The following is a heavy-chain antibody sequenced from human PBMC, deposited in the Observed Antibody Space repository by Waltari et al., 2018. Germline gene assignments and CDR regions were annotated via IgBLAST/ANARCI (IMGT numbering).Heavy chain of an antibody. CDR3: ARGSGYGFGGMDV. J-gene: IGHJ6*02. CDR2: RNPNSWNT. CDR1: GYTFTSYD. V-gene: IGHV1-8*03. Sequence: QVQLVQSGAEVKKPGASVKVSCKASGYTFTSYDINWVRQATGQGLEWMGCRNPNSWNTGESQKCHGRVTITRNNSRSTAYMELSSLRSEDTAVYYCARGSGYGFGGMDVWGQGTTVTVSS. D-gene: IGHD5-12*01.